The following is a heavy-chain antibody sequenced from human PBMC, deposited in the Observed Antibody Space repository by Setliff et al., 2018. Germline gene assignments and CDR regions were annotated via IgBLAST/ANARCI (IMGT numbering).Heavy chain of an antibody. CDR2: INNYSFKT. D-gene: IGHD3-22*01. Sequence: ASVKVSCKASGYTFTNYGITWVRQTPGRGLEWMGWINNYSFKTTYAQKFLDRVTITTDTSATTAYMELGSLRSDDTAVYYCARINFYVSSGYYYAPELWGQGTLVTVSS. CDR1: GYTFTNYG. CDR3: ARINFYVSSGYYYAPEL. J-gene: IGHJ4*02. V-gene: IGHV1-18*01.